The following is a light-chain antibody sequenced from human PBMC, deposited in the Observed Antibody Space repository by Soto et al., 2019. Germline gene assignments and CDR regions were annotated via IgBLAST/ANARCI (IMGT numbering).Light chain of an antibody. CDR2: GVS. Sequence: ELVMTQSPDTLSVSPGERATLLCRASQSVRNNLAWYQQKPGQAPRLLIYGVSTRATGVPARFSGSGSGTDFTLTISSLQPEDFAVYYCQQYYSTPFTFGPGTKVDIK. V-gene: IGKV3-15*01. J-gene: IGKJ3*01. CDR3: QQYYSTPFT. CDR1: QSVRNN.